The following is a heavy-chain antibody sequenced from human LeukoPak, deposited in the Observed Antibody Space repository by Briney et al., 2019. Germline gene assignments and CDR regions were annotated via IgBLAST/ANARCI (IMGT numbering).Heavy chain of an antibody. CDR3: ARAKRVPRLYDFWSGAKGYYGMDV. D-gene: IGHD3-3*01. J-gene: IGHJ6*02. CDR2: TYYSATP. Sequence: PSETLPPPCTPSGASPSSTSSYWGWPRQPPPNRPTRLGTTYYSATPSYNPSLKSRVTISVDTSKNQFSLKLSSVTAADTAVYYCARAKRVPRLYDFWSGAKGYYGMDVWGQGTTVTVSS. CDR1: GASPSSTSSY. V-gene: IGHV4-39*01.